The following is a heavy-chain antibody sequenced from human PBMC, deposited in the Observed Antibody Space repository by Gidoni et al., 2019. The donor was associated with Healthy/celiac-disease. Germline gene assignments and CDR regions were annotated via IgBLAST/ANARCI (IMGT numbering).Heavy chain of an antibody. CDR2: ISSSGSTI. Sequence: EVQLVESGGGLVQPGGSLRPSCSASGFPFSSYEMNWVRQDPGKGLEWVSYISSSGSTIYYADSVKGRFTISRDNAKNTLYLQMNSLRAEDTAVYYCARDGPMQAGAGTFDYWGQGTLVTVSS. J-gene: IGHJ4*02. V-gene: IGHV3-48*03. CDR1: GFPFSSYE. CDR3: ARDGPMQAGAGTFDY. D-gene: IGHD6-19*01.